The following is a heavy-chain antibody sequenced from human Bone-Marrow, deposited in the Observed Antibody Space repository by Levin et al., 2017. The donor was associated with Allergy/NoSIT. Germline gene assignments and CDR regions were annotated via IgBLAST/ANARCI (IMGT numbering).Heavy chain of an antibody. D-gene: IGHD3-16*01. CDR2: IYYSGST. CDR1: GGSISSYY. Sequence: SETLSLTCTVSGGSISSYYWSWIRQPPGKGLEWIGYIYYSGSTNYNPSLKSRVTISVDTSKNQFSLKLSPVTAADTAVYYCAGRALGELFVGNDYMDVWGKGTTVTVSS. CDR3: AGRALGELFVGNDYMDV. V-gene: IGHV4-59*01. J-gene: IGHJ6*03.